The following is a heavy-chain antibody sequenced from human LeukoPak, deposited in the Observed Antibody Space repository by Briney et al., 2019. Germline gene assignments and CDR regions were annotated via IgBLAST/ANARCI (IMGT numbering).Heavy chain of an antibody. Sequence: GGSLRLSCAASGFTFSSYWMHWVRQAPGKGLMWVSRINSDGSSTSYADSVKGRFTISRDNAKHTLYLQMNSLRAEDTAVFYWARVGQAGYVGYPLDYRGQGTLVTVSS. CDR1: GFTFSSYW. CDR3: ARVGQAGYVGYPLDY. D-gene: IGHD5-12*01. V-gene: IGHV3-74*01. J-gene: IGHJ4*02. CDR2: INSDGSST.